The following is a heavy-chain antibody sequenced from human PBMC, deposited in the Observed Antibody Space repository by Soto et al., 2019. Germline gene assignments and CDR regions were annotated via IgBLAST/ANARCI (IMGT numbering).Heavy chain of an antibody. CDR1: GFTFSSYG. CDR3: ARGGKWLAHLDY. D-gene: IGHD3-22*01. CDR2: IWYDGSNK. V-gene: IGHV3-33*01. Sequence: QVQLVESGGGVVQPGRSLRLSCAASGFTFSSYGMHWVRQAPGKGLEWVAVIWYDGSNKYYADSVKGRFTISRDNSKNTLYLQMNSLRAEDTAVYYCARGGKWLAHLDYWGQGTLVTVSS. J-gene: IGHJ4*02.